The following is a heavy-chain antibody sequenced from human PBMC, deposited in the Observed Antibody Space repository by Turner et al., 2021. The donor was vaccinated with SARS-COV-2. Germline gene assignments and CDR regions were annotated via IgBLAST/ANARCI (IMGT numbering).Heavy chain of an antibody. CDR3: ARLPVGYYGSGSYYHYGMDV. CDR1: GCHISRSSYY. CDR2: SDNRGST. Sequence: QLQLQESGPGLVKPSETLSATCTVSGCHISRSSYYGGWIRQPPGKGMESIGSSDNRGSTYYNPSLKSRVTLSVDTSKNQFSLKLSSVTDADTAVYYCARLPVGYYGSGSYYHYGMDVWGQGTTVTVSS. J-gene: IGHJ6*02. V-gene: IGHV4-39*01. D-gene: IGHD3-10*01.